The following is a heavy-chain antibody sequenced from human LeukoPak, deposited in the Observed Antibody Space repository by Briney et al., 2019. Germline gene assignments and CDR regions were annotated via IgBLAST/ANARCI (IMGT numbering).Heavy chain of an antibody. Sequence: PSETLSLTCTVSGGFISTYYWSWIRQPPGKGLEWIGFISYSGSTYHNPSLKSRVTMSVDTSKNQFSLNLRSVTAADTAVYYCARSQNYYGSGDYWSQGTLVTVSS. D-gene: IGHD3-10*01. CDR2: ISYSGST. V-gene: IGHV4-59*01. CDR3: ARSQNYYGSGDY. CDR1: GGFISTYY. J-gene: IGHJ4*02.